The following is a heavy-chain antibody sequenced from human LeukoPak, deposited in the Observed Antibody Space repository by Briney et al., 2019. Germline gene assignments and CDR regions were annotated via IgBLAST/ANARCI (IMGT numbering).Heavy chain of an antibody. CDR2: TYYRSKWNN. D-gene: IGHD2-21*02. V-gene: IGHV6-1*01. J-gene: IGHJ5*01. CDR1: GDSVSTNSAT. CDR3: ARLVGAAWFDS. Sequence: SQTLSLTCAISGDSVSTNSATGTWLRQSPSRGLEWLGRTYYRSKWNNDYAVSMKSRMTINPDTSKNQFSLQLNSVTPEDTAVYYCARLVGAAWFDSWGQGTLVTVSS.